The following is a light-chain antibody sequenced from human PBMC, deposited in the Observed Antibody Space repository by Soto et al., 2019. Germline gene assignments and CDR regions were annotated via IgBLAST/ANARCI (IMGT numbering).Light chain of an antibody. CDR1: QTVRVSQSVGGSY. CDR2: GAS. V-gene: IGKV3-20*01. J-gene: IGKJ1*01. Sequence: IVLSQSPGTLSLSPRDRATLSCRASQTVRVSQSVGGSYLAWYQQKLGQAPRLLIYGASRRATGIPNMFSSSGFRTDFTLTISRLEQEFFALYYWHQYGTSPWTFGQGTKVEIK. CDR3: HQYGTSPWT.